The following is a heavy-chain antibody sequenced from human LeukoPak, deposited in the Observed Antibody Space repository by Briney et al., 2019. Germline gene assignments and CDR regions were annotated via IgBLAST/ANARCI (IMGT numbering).Heavy chain of an antibody. CDR3: ARIEWERLGRAFDI. Sequence: PGWSLLLSCAASGFTVSDNYMTWVRQAPGKGLEWVSSIYNTGATHYAESVKGRFTISRDNSKNTLFLQMNSLRAEDMAVYYCARIEWERLGRAFDIWGQGTMVTVSS. CDR1: GFTVSDNY. V-gene: IGHV3-53*01. CDR2: IYNTGAT. J-gene: IGHJ3*02. D-gene: IGHD1-26*01.